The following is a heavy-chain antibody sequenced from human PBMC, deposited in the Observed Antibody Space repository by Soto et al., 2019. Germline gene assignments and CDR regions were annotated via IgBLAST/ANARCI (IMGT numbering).Heavy chain of an antibody. J-gene: IGHJ5*02. D-gene: IGHD3-16*01. Sequence: QVQLQESGPGLVKPSQTLSLTCTVSGGSISSGGYYWSWIRQHPGKGLEWIGYIYYSGSTYYNPSLKXQXTXSXXTSKTQFSLKLSSVTAADTAVYYCASVGGINWFDPWGQGTLVTVSS. CDR1: GGSISSGGYY. V-gene: IGHV4-31*01. CDR3: ASVGGINWFDP. CDR2: IYYSGST.